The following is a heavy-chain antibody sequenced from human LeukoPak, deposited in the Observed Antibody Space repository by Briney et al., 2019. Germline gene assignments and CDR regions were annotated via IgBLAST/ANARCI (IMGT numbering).Heavy chain of an antibody. Sequence: SGPALVKPTQTFTLTCTFSGFSLSTSGMCVSWIRQPPGKALEWLALIDWDDDKYYSTSLKTRLTISKDTSKNQVVLTMTTMDPVDTATYYCARLRGYSSYFHYWGQGTLVTVSS. D-gene: IGHD5-18*01. CDR2: IDWDDDK. V-gene: IGHV2-70*01. J-gene: IGHJ4*02. CDR3: ARLRGYSSYFHY. CDR1: GFSLSTSGMC.